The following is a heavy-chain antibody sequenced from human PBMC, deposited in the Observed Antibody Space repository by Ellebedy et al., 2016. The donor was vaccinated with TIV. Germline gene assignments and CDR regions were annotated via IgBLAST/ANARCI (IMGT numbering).Heavy chain of an antibody. CDR3: ARGADYDFWTGYYTAFDP. Sequence: SETLSLXXTVSGGSISGHYWNWVRQPPGKGLEWIAYIYDTGDTDYNPPLKSRVTISLDTSKNQFSLRLTSLTAADTAVYYCARGADYDFWTGYYTAFDPWGQGTLVTVSS. D-gene: IGHD3-3*01. J-gene: IGHJ5*02. CDR2: IYDTGDT. V-gene: IGHV4-59*11. CDR1: GGSISGHY.